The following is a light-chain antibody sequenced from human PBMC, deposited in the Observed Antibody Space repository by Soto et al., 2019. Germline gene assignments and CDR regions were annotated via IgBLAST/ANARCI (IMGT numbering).Light chain of an antibody. CDR2: GAS. Sequence: EIVMTQSPATLSVSPGERATLSCRASQSVSSNLACYQQKPGQAPRLLIYGASTRATGIPARFSGSGSGTEFTLTISSLQSEDFAVYYCQQYNNLPPTFGQGTKVEIK. V-gene: IGKV3-15*01. J-gene: IGKJ1*01. CDR1: QSVSSN. CDR3: QQYNNLPPT.